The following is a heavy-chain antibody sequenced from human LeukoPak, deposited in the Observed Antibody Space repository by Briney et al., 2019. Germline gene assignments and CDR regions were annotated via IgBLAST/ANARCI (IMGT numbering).Heavy chain of an antibody. J-gene: IGHJ6*02. Sequence: ASVKVSCKASGYTFTSYYIHWVRRAPGQGLEWMGVINPSGGRTTYAQKFQGRVTMTRDTSTSTVYMELSSLRSDDTAVYYCARVNSYGYCYYYGMDVWGQGTTVTVSS. CDR3: ARVNSYGYCYYYGMDV. CDR1: GYTFTSYY. V-gene: IGHV1-46*01. D-gene: IGHD5-18*01. CDR2: INPSGGRT.